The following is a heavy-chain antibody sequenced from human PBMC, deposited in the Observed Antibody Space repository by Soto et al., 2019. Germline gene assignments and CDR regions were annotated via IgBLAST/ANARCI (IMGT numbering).Heavy chain of an antibody. Sequence: PGGSLRLSCAASGFSLSDYSLHWVRQAPGKGLEWVAAMSYDGTTEHYAASVKGRFFISRDNSKNTVHLQLNSLRLDETAVYYCARAVAVPADFDYWGQGTLVTVSS. CDR2: MSYDGTTE. V-gene: IGHV3-30*04. D-gene: IGHD6-19*01. CDR1: GFSLSDYS. J-gene: IGHJ4*02. CDR3: ARAVAVPADFDY.